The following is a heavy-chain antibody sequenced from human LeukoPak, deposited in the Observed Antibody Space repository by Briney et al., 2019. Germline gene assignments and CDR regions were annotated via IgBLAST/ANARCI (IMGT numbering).Heavy chain of an antibody. D-gene: IGHD3-9*01. CDR3: ARSYYDILTVVLPDYYYGMDV. Sequence: SETLSLTCTVSGGSISSYYWSWIRQPPGKGLEWIGYIYYSGSTNYNPSLKSRVTISVDTSKNQFSLKLSSVTAADTAVYYCARSYYDILTVVLPDYYYGMDVWGQGTTVTVSS. CDR2: IYYSGST. CDR1: GGSISSYY. V-gene: IGHV4-59*01. J-gene: IGHJ6*02.